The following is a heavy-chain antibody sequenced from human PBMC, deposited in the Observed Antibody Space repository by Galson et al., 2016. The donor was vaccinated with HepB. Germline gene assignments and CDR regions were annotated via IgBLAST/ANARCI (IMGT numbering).Heavy chain of an antibody. CDR3: ARSRDCTKFYD. D-gene: IGHD2-8*01. V-gene: IGHV5-51*01. CDR2: IYPRDSDT. Sequence: QSGAELKKPGEFLRISCKGSGYSFTNYWIGWVRQMPGKGLQWMGIIYPRDSDTRYSPSFQGQVTISADRSISTAYLQWSSLKASDTAMYYCARSRDCTKFYDWGQGTLVTVSS. J-gene: IGHJ4*02. CDR1: GYSFTNYW.